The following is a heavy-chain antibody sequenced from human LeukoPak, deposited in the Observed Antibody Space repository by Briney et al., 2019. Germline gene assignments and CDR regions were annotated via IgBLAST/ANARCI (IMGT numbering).Heavy chain of an antibody. CDR3: ARVTSAWYFFVY. D-gene: IGHD6-19*01. J-gene: IGHJ4*02. V-gene: IGHV3-53*01. CDR2: IYSGGST. Sequence: GGSLRLSCAASGFTVSSNFMIWVRQAPGKGLEWVSFIYSGGSTYYADSVKGRFTISRDNSKNTLFLQMNSLRAEDTAVYYCARVTSAWYFFVYWGQGTLVTVSS. CDR1: GFTVSSNF.